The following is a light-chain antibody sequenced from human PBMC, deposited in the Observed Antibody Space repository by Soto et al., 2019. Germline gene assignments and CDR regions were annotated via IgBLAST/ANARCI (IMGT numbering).Light chain of an antibody. CDR3: QQYNDWPLT. Sequence: EFVLTQSPPTLSLSPGERATLSFRASQSVSSSYLAWYQQKPGQAPSLLIYGASTRATGTPARFSGSGSGTEFTLTICSLQSEDFAVYYCQQYNDWPLTFGGGSKVDI. CDR2: GAS. V-gene: IGKV3-15*01. J-gene: IGKJ4*01. CDR1: QSVSSSY.